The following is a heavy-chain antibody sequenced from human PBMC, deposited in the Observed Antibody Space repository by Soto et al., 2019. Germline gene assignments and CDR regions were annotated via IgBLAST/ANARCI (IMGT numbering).Heavy chain of an antibody. D-gene: IGHD3-3*01. CDR3: ARVIRNYYGMDV. J-gene: IGHJ6*02. Sequence: EVQLVESGGGLVKPGGSLRLSCAASGFTFSNYAMNWVRQAPGKGLEWVSSISTSSSYIYYADSVKGRFTISRDNAKNSLYLQMNSLRAEDTAVYYCARVIRNYYGMDVWGQGTTVTVSS. V-gene: IGHV3-21*01. CDR1: GFTFSNYA. CDR2: ISTSSSYI.